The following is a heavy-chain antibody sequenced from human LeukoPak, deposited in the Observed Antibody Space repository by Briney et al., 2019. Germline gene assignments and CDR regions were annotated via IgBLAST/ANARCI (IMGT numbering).Heavy chain of an antibody. CDR1: GGTFSSYA. D-gene: IGHD3-10*01. J-gene: IGHJ4*02. Sequence: ASVKVSCKASGGTFSSYAISWVRQAPGQGLEWMGWISAYNGNTNYAQKLQGRVTMTTDTSTSTAYMELRSLRSDDTAVYYCARDYYGSGSGDYWGQGTLVTVSS. CDR2: ISAYNGNT. V-gene: IGHV1-18*01. CDR3: ARDYYGSGSGDY.